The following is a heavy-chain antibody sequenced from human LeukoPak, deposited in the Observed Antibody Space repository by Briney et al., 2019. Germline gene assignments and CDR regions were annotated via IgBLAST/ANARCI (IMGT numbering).Heavy chain of an antibody. CDR3: ARYMVQGVSIDY. CDR2: IYYSGST. V-gene: IGHV4-39*01. CDR1: GGSISSSSYY. J-gene: IGHJ4*02. Sequence: PSETLSLTCTVSGGSISSSSYYWGWIRQPPGKGLEWIGGIYYSGSTYYNPSLKSRVTISVDTSKNRFSLKLSSVTAADTAVYYCARYMVQGVSIDYWGQGTLVTVSS. D-gene: IGHD3-10*01.